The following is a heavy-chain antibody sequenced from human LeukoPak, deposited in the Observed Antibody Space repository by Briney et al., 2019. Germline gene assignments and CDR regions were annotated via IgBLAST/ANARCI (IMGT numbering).Heavy chain of an antibody. D-gene: IGHD3-9*01. CDR3: AKDRGADILTGYYINY. V-gene: IGHV3-30*02. Sequence: GGSLRLSCAASGFTFSSCGMHWVRQAPGKGLEWVAFIRYDGSNKYYADSVKGRFTISRDNSKNTLYLQMNSLRAEDTAVYYCAKDRGADILTGYYINYWGQGTLVTVSS. J-gene: IGHJ4*02. CDR2: IRYDGSNK. CDR1: GFTFSSCG.